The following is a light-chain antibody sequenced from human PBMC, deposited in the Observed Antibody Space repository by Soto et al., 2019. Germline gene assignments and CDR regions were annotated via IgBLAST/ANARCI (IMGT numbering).Light chain of an antibody. CDR2: DAS. CDR3: QQYDDWPLT. Sequence: EVVMKQSPGTLSVSPGERAILSCRASQSLTTNLAWYQQQPGQAPRLLIHDASTRATGIPARFSGSGSGTEFTLTISSLQSEDFAVYYCQQYDDWPLTFGQGTKVDI. V-gene: IGKV3-15*01. J-gene: IGKJ1*01. CDR1: QSLTTN.